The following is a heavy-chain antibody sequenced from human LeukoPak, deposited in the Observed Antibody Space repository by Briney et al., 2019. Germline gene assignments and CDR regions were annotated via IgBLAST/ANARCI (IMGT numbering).Heavy chain of an antibody. CDR3: ARRSVTAAFDY. CDR1: GGSISRSGYY. D-gene: IGHD2-21*02. Sequence: SETLSLTCTVSGGSISRSGYYWSWIRQPPGKGLEWIGSIYYSGSTYYNPSLKSRVTISVDTSKNQFSLKLSSVTAADTAVYYCARRSVTAAFDYWGQGTLVTVSS. CDR2: IYYSGST. V-gene: IGHV4-39*01. J-gene: IGHJ4*02.